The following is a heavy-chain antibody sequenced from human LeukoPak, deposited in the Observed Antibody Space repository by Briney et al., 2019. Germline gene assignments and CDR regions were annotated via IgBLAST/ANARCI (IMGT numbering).Heavy chain of an antibody. CDR3: ARVGDCSSTSCSP. V-gene: IGHV1-69*05. CDR1: GFTFSNYW. D-gene: IGHD2-2*01. Sequence: GGSLRLSCAASGFTFSNYWMSWVRQAPGQGLEWMGGIIPIFGTANYAQKFQGRVTITTDESTSTAYMELSSLRSEDTAVYYCARVGDCSSTSCSPWGQGTLVTVSS. J-gene: IGHJ5*02. CDR2: IIPIFGTA.